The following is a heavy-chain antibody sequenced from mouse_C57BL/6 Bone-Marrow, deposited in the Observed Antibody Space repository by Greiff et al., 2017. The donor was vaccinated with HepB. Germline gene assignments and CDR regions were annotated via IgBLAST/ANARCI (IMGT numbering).Heavy chain of an antibody. CDR3: AREYVYSNYVSYAMDY. Sequence: QVQLQQSGAELAKPGASVKLSCKASGYTFASYWMHWVKQRPGQGLEWIGYINPSSGYTKYNQKFKDKATLTADKSSSTAYMQLSSLTYEDSAVYYCAREYVYSNYVSYAMDYWGQGTSVTVSS. CDR2: INPSSGYT. D-gene: IGHD2-5*01. CDR1: GYTFASYW. V-gene: IGHV1-7*01. J-gene: IGHJ4*01.